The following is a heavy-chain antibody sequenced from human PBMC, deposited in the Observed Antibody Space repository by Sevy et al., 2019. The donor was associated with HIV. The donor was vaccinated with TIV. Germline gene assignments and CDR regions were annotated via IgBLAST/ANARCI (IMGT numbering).Heavy chain of an antibody. CDR1: GFAFSTHA. J-gene: IGHJ4*01. V-gene: IGHV3-30-3*01. CDR2: ISYEGTET. D-gene: IGHD2-2*01. Sequence: GGYLRLSCAASGFAFSTHAMHWVRQAPGKGLEWMAVISYEGTETLYAASVEGRFTISRDNSKNMLSLQINSLRPEVTAFYYCARDGGNSVKWYPLYWGHGTLVTVSS. CDR3: ARDGGNSVKWYPLY.